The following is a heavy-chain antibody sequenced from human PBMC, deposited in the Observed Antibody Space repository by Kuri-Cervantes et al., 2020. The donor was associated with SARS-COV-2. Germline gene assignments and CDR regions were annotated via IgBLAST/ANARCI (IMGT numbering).Heavy chain of an antibody. CDR2: ISSSSSTI. Sequence: GGSLRLSCAASGFTFSSYSMNWVRQAPGKGLEWVSYISSSSSTIYYADSVKGRFTISRDNAKNSLYLQMKSLRAEDTAVYYCARDRSRITIFGVVTRYGMDVWGQGTTVTVSS. V-gene: IGHV3-48*01. J-gene: IGHJ6*02. CDR3: ARDRSRITIFGVVTRYGMDV. CDR1: GFTFSSYS. D-gene: IGHD3-3*01.